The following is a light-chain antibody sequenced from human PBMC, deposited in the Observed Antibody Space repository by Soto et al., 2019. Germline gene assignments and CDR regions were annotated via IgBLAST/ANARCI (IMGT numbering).Light chain of an antibody. V-gene: IGKV3-20*01. CDR3: QQYDSSPLT. CDR1: QILSSGE. CDR2: GAS. Sequence: EIVLTQSPGTLSLSPGERATLSCRASQILSSGELAWYQQKPGQAPRLLISGASSRATGIPDRFSASGSATDFILTITRLEPEDFAVYYCQQYDSSPLTFGGGTKV. J-gene: IGKJ4*01.